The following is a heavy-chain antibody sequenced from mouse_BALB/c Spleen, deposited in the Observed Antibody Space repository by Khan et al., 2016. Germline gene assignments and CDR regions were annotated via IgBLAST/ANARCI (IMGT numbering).Heavy chain of an antibody. Sequence: QIQLVQSGAELVKPGASVKLSCKASGYTFTSYYMYWVKQRPGQGLEWIGEINPSNGDTNFNERFKSKATLTVDKSSSTTYMQFSSLTSEDSAVYYCTRAGYDYPFAYWGQGTLVTVSA. CDR3: TRAGYDYPFAY. J-gene: IGHJ3*01. CDR2: INPSNGDT. V-gene: IGHV1S81*02. D-gene: IGHD2-4*01. CDR1: GYTFTSYY.